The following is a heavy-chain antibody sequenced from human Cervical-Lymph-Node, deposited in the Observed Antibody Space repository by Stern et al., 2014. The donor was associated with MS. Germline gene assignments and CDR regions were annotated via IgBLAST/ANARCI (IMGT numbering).Heavy chain of an antibody. J-gene: IGHJ4*02. CDR3: ARDAYSKY. V-gene: IGHV3-48*02. D-gene: IGHD4-11*01. Sequence: EVQLVESGGGLVQPGGSLRLSCAASGVIFNSYSMNWVRQAPGKGLEWISYLSSSGKTIFYADTVKGRFTISRDNAKKYLVLQMNSLRDEDTAVYYCARDAYSKYWGQGTLVTVSS. CDR1: GVIFNSYS. CDR2: LSSSGKTI.